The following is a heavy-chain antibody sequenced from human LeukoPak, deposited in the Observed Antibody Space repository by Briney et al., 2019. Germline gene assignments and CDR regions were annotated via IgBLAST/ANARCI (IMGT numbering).Heavy chain of an antibody. CDR3: AREGTWDEEHGWFDP. V-gene: IGHV3-21*01. CDR2: ISSSSSYI. CDR1: GFTFSSYS. Sequence: GGSLRLSCAASGFTFSSYSMNWVRQAPGKGLEWVSSISSSSSYIYYADSVKGRFTISRDNAKNSLYLQMNSLRAEDTAVYYCAREGTWDEEHGWFDPWGQGTLVTVSS. J-gene: IGHJ5*02. D-gene: IGHD1-26*01.